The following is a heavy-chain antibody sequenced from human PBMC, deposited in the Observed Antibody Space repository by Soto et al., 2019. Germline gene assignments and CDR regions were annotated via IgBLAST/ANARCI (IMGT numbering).Heavy chain of an antibody. Sequence: SETLSLTCAVYGGSFSCYYWSWIRQPPGKGLEWIGEINHSGSTNYNPSLKSRVTISVDTSKNQFSLKLSYVTAAETAVYYCEIRLTYYYDSSGYYFDYWGQGTLVTVSS. J-gene: IGHJ4*02. CDR1: GGSFSCYY. CDR3: EIRLTYYYDSSGYYFDY. V-gene: IGHV4-34*01. D-gene: IGHD3-22*01. CDR2: INHSGST.